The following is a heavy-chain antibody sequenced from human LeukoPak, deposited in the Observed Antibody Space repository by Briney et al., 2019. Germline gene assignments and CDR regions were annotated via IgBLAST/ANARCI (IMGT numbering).Heavy chain of an antibody. CDR3: ASHWEHDYGGKKLPPD. V-gene: IGHV3-23*01. CDR1: GFTFSSYA. CDR2: ISGSGGST. Sequence: GGSLRLSCAASGFTFSSYAMSWVRQAPRKGLEWVSAISGSGGSTYYADSVKGRFTISRDNSKNTLYLQMNSLRAEDTAVYYCASHWEHDYGGKKLPPDWGQGTLVTVSS. J-gene: IGHJ4*02. D-gene: IGHD4-23*01.